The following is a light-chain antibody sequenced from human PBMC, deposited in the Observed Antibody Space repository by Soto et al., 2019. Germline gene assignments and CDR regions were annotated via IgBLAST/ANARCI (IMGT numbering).Light chain of an antibody. V-gene: IGKV1-9*01. J-gene: IGKJ4*01. CDR3: QQLNSYPST. Sequence: DIQLTQSPAFLSASVVDRVTITFRASQGISSYLAWYQQKPGKAPKLLIYAASTLQSGVPSRFSGSGSGTEFTLTISSLQPEDFATYYCQQLNSYPSTFGGGTKVDIK. CDR1: QGISSY. CDR2: AAS.